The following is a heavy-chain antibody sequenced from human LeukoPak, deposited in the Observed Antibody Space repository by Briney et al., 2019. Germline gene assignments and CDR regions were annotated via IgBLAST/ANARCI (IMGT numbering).Heavy chain of an antibody. CDR2: IYYSGST. Sequence: SETLSLTCTVSGGSISSSSYYWGWIRQPPGKGLEWIGSIYYSGSTYYNPSLKSRVTISVDTSKNQFSLKLSSVTAADTAVYYCARVKSGNRSFDIWGQGTMVTVSS. CDR1: GGSISSSSYY. J-gene: IGHJ3*02. D-gene: IGHD5-12*01. V-gene: IGHV4-39*07. CDR3: ARVKSGNRSFDI.